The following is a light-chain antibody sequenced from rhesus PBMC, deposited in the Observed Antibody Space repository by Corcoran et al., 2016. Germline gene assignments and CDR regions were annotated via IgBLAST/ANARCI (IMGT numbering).Light chain of an antibody. J-gene: IGKJ4*01. CDR3: QHGYCTPLT. Sequence: DIQMTQSPSSLSASVGDRVTITCRTSENVNNYLNWYQQKPGKAPKLLLYKASTLQSGVPSRLSGSGSGTDYTFTISSLQPADVATYYSQHGYCTPLTFGGGTKVEIK. V-gene: IGKV1-74*01. CDR1: ENVNNY. CDR2: KAS.